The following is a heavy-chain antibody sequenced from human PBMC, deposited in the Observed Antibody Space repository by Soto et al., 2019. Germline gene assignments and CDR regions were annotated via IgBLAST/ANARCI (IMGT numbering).Heavy chain of an antibody. CDR1: GYTFTSYG. CDR3: ARRVNDILTGYRYYFDY. Sequence: ASVKVSCKASGYTFTSYGISWVRQAPGQGLEWMGWISAYSGNTNYAQKLQGRVTMTTDTSTSTAYMELRSLRSDDTAVYYCARRVNDILTGYRYYFDYWGQGTLVTVSS. J-gene: IGHJ4*02. D-gene: IGHD3-9*01. CDR2: ISAYSGNT. V-gene: IGHV1-18*04.